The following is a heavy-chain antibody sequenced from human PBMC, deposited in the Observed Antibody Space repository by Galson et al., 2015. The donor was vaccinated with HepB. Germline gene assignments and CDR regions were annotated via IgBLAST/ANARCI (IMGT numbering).Heavy chain of an antibody. Sequence: SLRLSCAASGFTFSSYSMNWVRQAPGKGLEWVSSISSSSSYIYYADSVKGRFTVSRDNSKNTLYLQMNSLRPEDTAVYYCAKDQFSAVPHLLPLDYWGQGTLVTVSS. V-gene: IGHV3-21*01. D-gene: IGHD3-22*01. CDR2: ISSSSSYI. J-gene: IGHJ4*02. CDR3: AKDQFSAVPHLLPLDY. CDR1: GFTFSSYS.